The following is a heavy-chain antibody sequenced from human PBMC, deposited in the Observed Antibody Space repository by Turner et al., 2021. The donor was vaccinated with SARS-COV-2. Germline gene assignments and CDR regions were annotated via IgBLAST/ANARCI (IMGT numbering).Heavy chain of an antibody. Sequence: EVQLVESGGGLVQPGGFRRLSCAVSGFALSSSWMNWVRQAPGKGLEWVTSINDAGSEEYYVGTVKGRFIISRDNAKNSMYLQMNTLRSEDTAVYYCARCSFQMYFAHWGHGTLVTVSS. V-gene: IGHV3-7*01. CDR3: ARCSFQMYFAH. CDR1: GFALSSSW. CDR2: INDAGSEE. J-gene: IGHJ4*01. D-gene: IGHD2-15*01.